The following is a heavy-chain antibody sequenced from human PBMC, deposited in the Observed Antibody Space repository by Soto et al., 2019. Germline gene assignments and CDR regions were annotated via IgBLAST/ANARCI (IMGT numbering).Heavy chain of an antibody. D-gene: IGHD3-10*01. CDR1: GFTFSSYA. Sequence: GSLRLSCAASGFTFSSYAMSWVRQAPGKGLEWVSAISGSGGSTYYADSVKGRFTISRDNSKNTLYLQMNSLRAEDTAVYYCAKDKRAYYYGSGSYFDYWGQGTLVTVSS. V-gene: IGHV3-23*01. CDR2: ISGSGGST. J-gene: IGHJ4*02. CDR3: AKDKRAYYYGSGSYFDY.